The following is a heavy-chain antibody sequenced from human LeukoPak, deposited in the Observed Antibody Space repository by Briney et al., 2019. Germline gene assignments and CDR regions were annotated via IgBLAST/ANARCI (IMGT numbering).Heavy chain of an antibody. D-gene: IGHD3-16*01. Sequence: TGGSLRLSCAASGFTVSSYWMNWVRQAPGKGLEWVANIKEHGSETYYVDSVKGRFTISRDYAKNSLYLQMNSLRAEDTAVYYCARGHYDDYEWGRGTLVTVSS. CDR1: GFTVSSYW. CDR2: IKEHGSET. J-gene: IGHJ4*02. V-gene: IGHV3-7*04. CDR3: ARGHYDDYE.